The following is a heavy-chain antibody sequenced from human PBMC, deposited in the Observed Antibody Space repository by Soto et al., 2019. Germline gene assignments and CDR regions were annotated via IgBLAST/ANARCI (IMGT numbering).Heavy chain of an antibody. D-gene: IGHD6-19*01. Sequence: GGSLRLSCAASGFNFHSFGMHWVRQAPGKVLEWLAFIWYDGSNEYYADSVKGRFTVSRDNSKNTLSLQMNSLRVEDTAVYYCARGRSVGGWTFDPWGKGXPVTVSS. CDR3: ARGRSVGGWTFDP. J-gene: IGHJ5*02. V-gene: IGHV3-33*01. CDR1: GFNFHSFG. CDR2: IWYDGSNE.